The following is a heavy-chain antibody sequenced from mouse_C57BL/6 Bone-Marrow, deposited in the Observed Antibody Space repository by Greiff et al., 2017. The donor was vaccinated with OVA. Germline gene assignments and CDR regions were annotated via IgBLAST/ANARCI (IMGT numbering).Heavy chain of an antibody. D-gene: IGHD2-2*01. J-gene: IGHJ4*01. CDR3: AKYGYDGGIPL. CDR2: INPSSGYT. V-gene: IGHV1-4*01. Sequence: VQLQQSGAELARPGASVKMSCKASGYTFTSYTMHWVKQRPGQGLEWIGYINPSSGYTKYNQKFKDKATLTADKSSSTAYMQLSSLTSEDSAVYYCAKYGYDGGIPLWGQGTSVTVSS. CDR1: GYTFTSYT.